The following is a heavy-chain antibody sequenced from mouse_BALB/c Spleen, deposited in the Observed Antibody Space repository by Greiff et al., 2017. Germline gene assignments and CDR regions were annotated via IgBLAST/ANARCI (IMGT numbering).Heavy chain of an antibody. CDR2: IRSKSNNYAT. J-gene: IGHJ2*01. D-gene: IGHD2-2*01. CDR3: VRQGPGVYYGYDWRDDFDD. V-gene: IGHV10-1*02. Sequence: EVQLVESGGGLVQPSGSLKLSCAASGFTFNTYAMNWVRQAPGKGLEWVARIRSKSNNYATYYADSVKDRFTISRDDSQSMLYQQMNNLKTEDSAMYYCVRQGPGVYYGYDWRDDFDDWGQGTTLTVSS. CDR1: GFTFNTYA.